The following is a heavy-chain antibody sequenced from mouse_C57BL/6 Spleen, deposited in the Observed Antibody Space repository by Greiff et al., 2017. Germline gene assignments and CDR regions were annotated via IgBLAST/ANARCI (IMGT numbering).Heavy chain of an antibody. CDR2: INPYNGDT. V-gene: IGHV1-20*01. D-gene: IGHD1-1*01. Sequence: VQLKESGPELVKPGDSVKISCKASGYSFTGYFMNWVMQSHGKSLEWIGRINPYNGDTFYNQKFKGKATLTVDKSSSTAHMALRSLTSEDSAVYYCARPIYGSGRGGYFDYWGQGTTLTVSS. CDR1: GYSFTGYF. CDR3: ARPIYGSGRGGYFDY. J-gene: IGHJ2*01.